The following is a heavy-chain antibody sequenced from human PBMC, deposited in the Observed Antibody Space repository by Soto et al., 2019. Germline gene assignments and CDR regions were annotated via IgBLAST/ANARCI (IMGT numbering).Heavy chain of an antibody. CDR2: IYYSGST. V-gene: IGHV4-61*01. CDR1: GGCVRSGRDY. Sequence: PSERLELTCAVSGGCVRSGRDYWRWKRQPPGKGLEWIGYIYYSGSTNYNPSLKSRVTISVDTSKNQFSLKLSSVTAADTAVYYCARATASIYYFDYWGQGTLVTVSS. D-gene: IGHD4-4*01. CDR3: ARATASIYYFDY. J-gene: IGHJ4*02.